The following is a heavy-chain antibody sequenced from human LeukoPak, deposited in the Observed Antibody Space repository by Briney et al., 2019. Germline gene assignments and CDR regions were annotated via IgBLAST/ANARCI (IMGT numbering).Heavy chain of an antibody. CDR2: IYYSGST. CDR1: GGSISSSSYY. V-gene: IGHV4-39*01. Sequence: SETLSLTCTVSGGSISSSSYYWGWIRQPPGKGLEWIGSIYYSGSTYYNPSLKSRVTISVDTSKNQFSLKLSSVTAADTAVYYCARQGYNWNYGFYFDYWGQGTLVTVSS. J-gene: IGHJ4*02. D-gene: IGHD1-7*01. CDR3: ARQGYNWNYGFYFDY.